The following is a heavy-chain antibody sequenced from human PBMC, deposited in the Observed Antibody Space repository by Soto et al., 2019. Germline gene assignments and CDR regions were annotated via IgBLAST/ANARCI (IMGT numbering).Heavy chain of an antibody. CDR1: GGSVSSGSFH. CDR2: IFYNGTA. Sequence: SETLSLTCSVSGGSVSSGSFHWSCMRQPPGKGLQSIGSIFYNGTANYSPSLKNRVSISIDTSQSQFFLQLISVAAADTAVYYCARIGGWYDIDFWGQGSLVTVSS. CDR3: ARIGGWYDIDF. V-gene: IGHV4-61*01. D-gene: IGHD6-19*01. J-gene: IGHJ4*02.